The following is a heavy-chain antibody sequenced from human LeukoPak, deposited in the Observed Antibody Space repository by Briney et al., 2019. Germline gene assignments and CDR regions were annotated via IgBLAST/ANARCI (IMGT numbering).Heavy chain of an antibody. CDR1: GYTFTSYG. Sequence: ASVKVSCKASGYTFTSYGISWVRQAPGQGLEWMGWISAYNGNTNYAQKLQGRATMTTDTSTSTAYMELRSLRSDGTAVYYCARSITIFGVVKRSDAFDIWGQGTMVTVSS. V-gene: IGHV1-18*01. D-gene: IGHD3-3*01. J-gene: IGHJ3*02. CDR3: ARSITIFGVVKRSDAFDI. CDR2: ISAYNGNT.